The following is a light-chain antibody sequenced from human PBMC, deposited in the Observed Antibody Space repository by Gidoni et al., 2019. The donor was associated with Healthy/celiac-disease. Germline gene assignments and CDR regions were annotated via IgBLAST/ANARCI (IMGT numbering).Light chain of an antibody. J-gene: IGLJ3*02. Sequence: QSVLTQPPSASGTPVQRVTISCSGSSSNIGSNYVYWYQQLPGTAPKLLIYRNNQRPSGVPDRFSGSKSGTSAALAISGLRSEDEADDYCAAWEDSLSAWVFGGGTKLTVL. CDR1: SSNIGSNY. V-gene: IGLV1-47*01. CDR2: RNN. CDR3: AAWEDSLSAWV.